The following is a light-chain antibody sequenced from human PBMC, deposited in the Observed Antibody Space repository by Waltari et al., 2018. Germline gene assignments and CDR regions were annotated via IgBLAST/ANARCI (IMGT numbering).Light chain of an antibody. Sequence: DIQLTKSPSTLSASVADRVTITCRARQSVNRWLAWYQQKPGKAPKLLISKASALQNGVAPRFSGGGSGTEFTLTISNLQPDDSSTYYCQQYEAFPVTFGHGTKVEIK. J-gene: IGKJ1*01. CDR1: QSVNRW. CDR2: KAS. CDR3: QQYEAFPVT. V-gene: IGKV1-5*03.